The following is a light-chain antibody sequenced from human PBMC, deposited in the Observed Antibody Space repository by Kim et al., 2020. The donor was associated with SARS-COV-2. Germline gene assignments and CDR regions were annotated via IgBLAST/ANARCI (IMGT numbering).Light chain of an antibody. J-gene: IGLJ2*01. Sequence: SSELTQDPAVSVALGQTVRITCQGDSLRSYFASWYQQKPGQAPVLVFYGNNNRPSGIPDRFSGSSSGNTASLTITGAQAEDEADYYCSSRDSSGNNLVVFGGGTQLTVL. CDR1: SLRSYF. V-gene: IGLV3-19*01. CDR2: GNN. CDR3: SSRDSSGNNLVV.